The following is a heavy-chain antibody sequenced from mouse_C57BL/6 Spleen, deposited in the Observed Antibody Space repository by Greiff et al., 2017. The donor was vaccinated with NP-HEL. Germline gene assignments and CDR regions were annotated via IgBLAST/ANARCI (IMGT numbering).Heavy chain of an antibody. D-gene: IGHD2-5*01. CDR2: IYPGDGDT. V-gene: IGHV1-80*01. CDR3: ARGGSYSNLDY. CDR1: GYAFSSYW. Sequence: VQLQESGAELVKPGASVKISCKASGYAFSSYWMNWVKQRPGTGLEWIGQIYPGDGDTNYNGKFKGKATLTADKSSSTAYMQLSSLTSEDSAVYFCARGGSYSNLDYWGQGTTLTVSS. J-gene: IGHJ2*01.